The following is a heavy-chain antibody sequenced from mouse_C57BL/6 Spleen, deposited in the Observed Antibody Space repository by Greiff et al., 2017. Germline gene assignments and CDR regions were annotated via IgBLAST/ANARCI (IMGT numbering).Heavy chain of an antibody. CDR2: IYPGNSDT. D-gene: IGHD2-2*01. J-gene: IGHJ4*01. CDR1: GYTFTSYW. Sequence: VQLQQSGTVLARPGASVKMSCKTSGYTFTSYWMHWVKQRPGQGLEWIGAIYPGNSDTSYNQKFKGKAKLTAVTSASTANMELSSLTNEDSAVYYCYRGDGYDVGAMDYWGQGTSVTVSS. CDR3: YRGDGYDVGAMDY. V-gene: IGHV1-5*01.